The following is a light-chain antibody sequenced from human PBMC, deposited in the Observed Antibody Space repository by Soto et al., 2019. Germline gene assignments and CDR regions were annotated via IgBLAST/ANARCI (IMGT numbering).Light chain of an antibody. V-gene: IGKV3-11*01. Sequence: EIVLTQSPATLSLSPGERATLSCRASQSVGTYLAWYQQKPGQAPRLLSYDASTWATGVPARFSGSGSGTDFTLTISSLEPEDFAFYYCQQRFNWVTFGQGTRLDIK. J-gene: IGKJ5*01. CDR2: DAS. CDR3: QQRFNWVT. CDR1: QSVGTY.